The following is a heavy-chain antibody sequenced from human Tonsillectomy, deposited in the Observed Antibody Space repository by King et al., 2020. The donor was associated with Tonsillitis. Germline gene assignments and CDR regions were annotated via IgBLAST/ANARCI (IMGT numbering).Heavy chain of an antibody. CDR3: AGSLDCRGGSCYPVTGDDAFDM. D-gene: IGHD2-15*01. J-gene: IGHJ3*02. CDR1: GGSISSSSHY. V-gene: IGHV4-39*07. Sequence: LQLQESGPGLVKPSETLSLSCAVSGGSISSSSHYWGWIRQSPGKGLEWIGSIFYSGSTFYNPSLESRVTVSVDTSKNQFSLKLSSVTAADTAVYYCAGSLDCRGGSCYPVTGDDAFDMWGQGTLVTVSS. CDR2: IFYSGST.